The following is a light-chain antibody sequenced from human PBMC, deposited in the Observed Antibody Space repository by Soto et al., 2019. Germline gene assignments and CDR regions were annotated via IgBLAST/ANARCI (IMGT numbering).Light chain of an antibody. V-gene: IGKV1-5*01. CDR3: RQYNSYRT. Sequence: DIQMTQSPSTLSASVGYRFTITCRASQSISSWLAWYQQKPGKAPKLLIYDASSLESGVPSRFSGSGSGTEFTLTISSLQPDDFATYCCRQYNSYRTFGQGTTVDIK. J-gene: IGKJ1*01. CDR2: DAS. CDR1: QSISSW.